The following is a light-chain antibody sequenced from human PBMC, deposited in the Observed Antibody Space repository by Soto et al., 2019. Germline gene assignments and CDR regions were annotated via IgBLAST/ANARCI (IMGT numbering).Light chain of an antibody. V-gene: IGLV3-9*01. J-gene: IGLJ3*02. CDR2: RDS. Sequence: SYELTQPLSVSVALGQTARITCGGNNIGSKNVHWYQQKPGQAPVLVIYRDSNRPYGIPERFSGYNSGNTATLTISRAQAGEEADYYCQVWDSSTARVFGGGTKLTVL. CDR1: NIGSKN. CDR3: QVWDSSTARV.